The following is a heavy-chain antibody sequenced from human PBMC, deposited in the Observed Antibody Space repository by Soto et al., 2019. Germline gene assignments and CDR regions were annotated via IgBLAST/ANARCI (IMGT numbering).Heavy chain of an antibody. CDR3: AREFATGSPNYDY. V-gene: IGHV3-23*01. Sequence: EVQLLESAGGLEQPGGSLRLSCAASGFTFSNYAMSWVRQAPGKGLEWVSTFTRSGNKYYADSVQGRFTISRDNSKNKLYLQLDSLRAEDTDVDYCAREFATGSPNYDYWGLGTLVTVSS. D-gene: IGHD3-10*01. CDR1: GFTFSNYA. J-gene: IGHJ4*02. CDR2: FTRSGNK.